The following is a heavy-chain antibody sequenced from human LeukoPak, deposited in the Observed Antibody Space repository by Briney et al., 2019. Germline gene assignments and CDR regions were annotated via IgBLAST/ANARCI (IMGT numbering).Heavy chain of an antibody. J-gene: IGHJ6*02. CDR1: GISFSNYP. D-gene: IGHD2-21*02. CDR2: ITGSGGSS. Sequence: GGSLRLSCAASGISFSNYPMTWVRQAPGKGLEWVSAITGSGGSSYYADSVRGRFTISRDNSKNRLYLQMNSLRAEDTAVYYCAKEGDPNYYYYYGLDVRGQGTTVTVSS. V-gene: IGHV3-23*01. CDR3: AKEGDPNYYYYYGLDV.